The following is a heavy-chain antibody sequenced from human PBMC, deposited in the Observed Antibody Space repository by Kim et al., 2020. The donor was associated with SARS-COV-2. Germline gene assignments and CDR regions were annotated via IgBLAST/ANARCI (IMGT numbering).Heavy chain of an antibody. CDR1: GFTFSSYA. V-gene: IGHV3-23*01. CDR3: AKDQITIIVVEPYYFDY. J-gene: IGHJ4*02. CDR2: ISGSGGST. D-gene: IGHD3-22*01. Sequence: GGSLRLSCAASGFTFSSYAMSWVRQAPGKGLEWVSAISGSGGSTYYADSVKGRFTISRDNSKNTLYLQMNSLRAEDTAVYYCAKDQITIIVVEPYYFDYWGQGTLVTVSS.